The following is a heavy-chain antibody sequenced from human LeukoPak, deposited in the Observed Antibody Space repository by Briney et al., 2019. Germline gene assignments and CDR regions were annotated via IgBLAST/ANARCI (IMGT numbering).Heavy chain of an antibody. CDR1: GFTFSSFG. J-gene: IGHJ4*02. Sequence: GGSLRLSCAASGFTFSSFGMHWVRQAPGKGLEWVAVISYDGSYKNYADSVQGRFSISRDNPKNTLYLQMNTLSAEDTAVYCCGKERWGYCSSAGCPLFDSWGQGTLITVSS. V-gene: IGHV3-30*18. CDR2: ISYDGSYK. D-gene: IGHD2-2*01. CDR3: GKERWGYCSSAGCPLFDS.